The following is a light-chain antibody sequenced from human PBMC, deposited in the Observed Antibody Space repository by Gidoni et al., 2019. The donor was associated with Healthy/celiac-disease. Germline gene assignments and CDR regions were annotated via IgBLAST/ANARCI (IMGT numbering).Light chain of an antibody. Sequence: ENVLTQSPAPLSLSPGERATLACRASQSVSSYLAWYQQKPGQAPRRLIYDASNRATGIPARFSGSGSGTDFTLTISSLEPEDFAVYYCQQRSNWPWTFGQGTKVEIK. CDR3: QQRSNWPWT. CDR1: QSVSSY. V-gene: IGKV3-11*01. J-gene: IGKJ1*01. CDR2: DAS.